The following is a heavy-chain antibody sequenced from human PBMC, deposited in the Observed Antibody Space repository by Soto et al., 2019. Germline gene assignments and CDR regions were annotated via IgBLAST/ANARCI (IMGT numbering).Heavy chain of an antibody. CDR1: GFTLDSHSPHW. J-gene: IGHJ4*02. CDR3: VREDCSDNLPKRFDY. D-gene: IGHD2-21*02. V-gene: IGHV3-74*01. Sequence: GGSLRLSCAASGFTLDSHSPHWMHWARQSPGEGLVWLSSITGVGTVISHADSVKGRFTVSWDNARSTLYLQMNSLRVEDTAVYYCVREDCSDNLPKRFDYWGQGTSVTVSS. CDR2: ITGVGTVI.